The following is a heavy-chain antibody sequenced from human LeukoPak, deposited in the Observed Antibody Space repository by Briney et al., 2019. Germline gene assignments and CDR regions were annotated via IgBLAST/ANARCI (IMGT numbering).Heavy chain of an antibody. CDR3: ARGYDFWSGSSLDNWFDP. J-gene: IGHJ5*02. CDR1: GGSFRGYY. Sequence: SETLSLTCAVYGGSFRGYYSSWIRKPPGKGLEWIGEINHSGSTNYNPSLKSRVTISVDTSKNQFSLKLSSVTAADTGVYYCARGYDFWSGSSLDNWFDPWGQGTLVTVSS. V-gene: IGHV4-34*01. CDR2: INHSGST. D-gene: IGHD3-3*01.